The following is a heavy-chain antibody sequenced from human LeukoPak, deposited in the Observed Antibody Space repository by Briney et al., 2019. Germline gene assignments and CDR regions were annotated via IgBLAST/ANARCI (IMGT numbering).Heavy chain of an antibody. CDR2: IWYGGSNK. CDR3: ARALGGLEWLLRGHVWFDP. Sequence: GGSLRLSCAASGFTFSNYAIHWVRQAPGKGLEWVAVIWYGGSNKYYADSVKGRFTISRDNSKNTLYLQMNSLRAEDTAVYYCARALGGLEWLLRGHVWFDPWGQGTLVTVSS. J-gene: IGHJ5*02. V-gene: IGHV3-33*01. CDR1: GFTFSNYA. D-gene: IGHD3-3*01.